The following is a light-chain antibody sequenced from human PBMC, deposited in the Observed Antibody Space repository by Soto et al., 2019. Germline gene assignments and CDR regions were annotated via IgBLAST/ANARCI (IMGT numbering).Light chain of an antibody. V-gene: IGLV2-14*01. J-gene: IGLJ3*02. Sequence: QSALTQPASVSGSPGQSITISCTGTSSDIGRYNYVSWYQQHPGKAPKLMIYSVRNRPSGVSIRFSGSKSGNTASLTISGLHAEDEADYYCISLTSSSTWVFGGGTKLTVL. CDR1: SSDIGRYNY. CDR2: SVR. CDR3: ISLTSSSTWV.